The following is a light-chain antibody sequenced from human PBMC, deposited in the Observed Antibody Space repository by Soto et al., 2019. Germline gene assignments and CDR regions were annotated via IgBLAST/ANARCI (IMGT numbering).Light chain of an antibody. CDR1: QGISSA. Sequence: AIQLTQSPSSLSASVGDRVTITCRASQGISSALAWYQQKPGKAPNLLIYDASTLESGVPSRFSGSGSGTDFTLSISSLQPEDFATYYCQQFNNYPLTFGGGTQVDIK. CDR3: QQFNNYPLT. CDR2: DAS. V-gene: IGKV1D-13*01. J-gene: IGKJ4*01.